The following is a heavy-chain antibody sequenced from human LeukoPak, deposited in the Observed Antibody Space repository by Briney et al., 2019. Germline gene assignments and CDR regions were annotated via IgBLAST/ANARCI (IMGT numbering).Heavy chain of an antibody. J-gene: IGHJ4*02. V-gene: IGHV3-49*04. CDR3: ARDQYAGYDPYYFDY. CDR2: IRSRTYGGTT. Sequence: GGSLRLSCTASGFTFGAYAMTWDRQAPGKGLEWVSFIRSRTYGGTTEYAASVKGRFTISRDDSKSIAYLQMNSLKTEDTAVYYCARDQYAGYDPYYFDYWGQGTLVTVSS. CDR1: GFTFGAYA. D-gene: IGHD2-2*01.